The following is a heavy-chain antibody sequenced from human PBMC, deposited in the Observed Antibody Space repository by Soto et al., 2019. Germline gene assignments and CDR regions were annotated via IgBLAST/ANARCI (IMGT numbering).Heavy chain of an antibody. CDR2: ISYDGSNE. D-gene: IGHD1-26*01. J-gene: IGHJ4*02. CDR3: TKEYIVGTTWGYFES. Sequence: VQLVESGGGVVQPGGSLRLSCEASGFIFSTYGMHWVRQAPGKGLEWVAHISYDGSNEHYADSVKGRFTVSRDNAKNNLSLQLTSLRSEDTAVYYCTKEYIVGTTWGYFESWGQGTLVTVSS. CDR1: GFIFSTYG. V-gene: IGHV3-30*18.